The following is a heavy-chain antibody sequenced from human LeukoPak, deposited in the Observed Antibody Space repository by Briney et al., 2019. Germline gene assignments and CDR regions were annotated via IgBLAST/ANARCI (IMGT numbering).Heavy chain of an antibody. D-gene: IGHD3-22*01. V-gene: IGHV3-13*01. J-gene: IGHJ4*02. Sequence: GGSLRLSCAVSGFTFSSYDMHWVRQATGKGLEWVSAIGTAGDTYYPGSVKGRFTISRENAKNSLYLQMNSLRAGDTAVYYCAREANSDDSSGSFDYWGQGTLVTVSS. CDR2: IGTAGDT. CDR3: AREANSDDSSGSFDY. CDR1: GFTFSSYD.